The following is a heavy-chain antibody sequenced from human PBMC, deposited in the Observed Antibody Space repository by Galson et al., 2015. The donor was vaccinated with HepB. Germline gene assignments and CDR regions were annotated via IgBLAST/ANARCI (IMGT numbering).Heavy chain of an antibody. CDR1: GYTFTSYG. CDR2: ISAYNGNT. D-gene: IGHD2-15*01. Sequence: SVKVSCKASGYTFTSYGISWARQAPGQGLEWMGWISAYNGNTNYAQKLQGRVTMTTDTSTSTAYMELRSLRSDDTAVYYCARGAQRYCSGGSCYGFDYWGQGTLVTVSS. V-gene: IGHV1-18*01. CDR3: ARGAQRYCSGGSCYGFDY. J-gene: IGHJ4*02.